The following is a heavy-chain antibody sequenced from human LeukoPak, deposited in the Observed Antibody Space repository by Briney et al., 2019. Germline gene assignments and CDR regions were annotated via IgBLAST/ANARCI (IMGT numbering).Heavy chain of an antibody. CDR2: ISYDGSNK. CDR1: GFTFSSYG. Sequence: GGSLRLSCAASGFTFSSYGMHWVRQAPGKGLEWVAVISYDGSNKYYADSVKGRFTISRDNSKNTLYLQMNSLRAEDTAVYYCALVVAATPYYYGMDVWGQGTTVTVSS. CDR3: ALVVAATPYYYGMDV. J-gene: IGHJ6*02. D-gene: IGHD2-15*01. V-gene: IGHV3-30*03.